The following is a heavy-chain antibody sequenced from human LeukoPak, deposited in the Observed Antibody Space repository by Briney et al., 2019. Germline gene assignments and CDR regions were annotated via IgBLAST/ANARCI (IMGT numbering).Heavy chain of an antibody. CDR1: NYTFTNYG. CDR2: ISAYNGDT. V-gene: IGHV1-18*01. CDR3: ASTQPVANYYYFDY. D-gene: IGHD6-19*01. Sequence: GASVKVSCKASNYTFTNYGISWVRQAPGQGLEWMGWISAYNGDTNYAQKLQGRVTMTTDTSTSTAYMELRSLRSDDTAVYYCASTQPVANYYYFDYWGQGTLVTVSS. J-gene: IGHJ4*02.